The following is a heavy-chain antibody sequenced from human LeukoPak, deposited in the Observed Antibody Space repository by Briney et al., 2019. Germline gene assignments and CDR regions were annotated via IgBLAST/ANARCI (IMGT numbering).Heavy chain of an antibody. J-gene: IGHJ3*01. V-gene: IGHV3-30*04. CDR2: ISYDGSNK. Sequence: GGSLRLSCAASGFTFSSYAMHWVRQAPGKGLEWVAVISYDGSNKYYADSVKGRFTISRDNAKNTLYMQMNSLRAEDTAVYYCARDNNRGALDFWGQGTMVTVSS. CDR1: GFTFSSYA. CDR3: ARDNNRGALDF. D-gene: IGHD2/OR15-2a*01.